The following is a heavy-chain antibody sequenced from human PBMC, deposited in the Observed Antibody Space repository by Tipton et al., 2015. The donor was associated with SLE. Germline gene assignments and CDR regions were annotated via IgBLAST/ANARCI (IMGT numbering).Heavy chain of an antibody. D-gene: IGHD1-20*01. CDR2: IYHSGTT. CDR1: GDSISRGGYS. V-gene: IGHV4-30-2*06. Sequence: TLSLTCAVSGDSISRGGYSWNWVRQFPEKGLEWIGYIYHSGTTYYNPSLKSRVTLSVDKSKNQFSLNLRSVTVADTAVYYCTSVPRYNWNYIASWGQGTLVTVSS. J-gene: IGHJ4*02. CDR3: TSVPRYNWNYIAS.